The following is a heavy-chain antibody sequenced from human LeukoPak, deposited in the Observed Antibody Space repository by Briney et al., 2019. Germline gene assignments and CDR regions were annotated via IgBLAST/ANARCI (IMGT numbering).Heavy chain of an antibody. CDR3: ASDFWSGYYTADY. Sequence: GGSLRLSCAASGFTFSSYSRNWVRQAPGKGLEWVSSISSSSSYIYYADSVKGRFTISRDNAKNPLYLQMNSLRAEDTAVYYCASDFWSGYYTADYWGQGTLVTVSS. V-gene: IGHV3-21*01. J-gene: IGHJ4*02. CDR1: GFTFSSYS. D-gene: IGHD3-3*01. CDR2: ISSSSSYI.